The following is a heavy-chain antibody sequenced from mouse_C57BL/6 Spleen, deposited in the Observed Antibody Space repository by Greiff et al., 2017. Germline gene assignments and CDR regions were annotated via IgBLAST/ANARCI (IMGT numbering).Heavy chain of an antibody. CDR2: ISSGSSTI. Sequence: EVKLVESGGGLVKPGGSLKLSCEASGFTFSDYGMHWVRQAPEKGLEWVAYISSGSSTIYYADTVKGRFTISRDNAKNTLFMQMTRLRSEDSAMYYGARRGRRLGEGYFDDWGKGTTLTVSS. CDR3: ARRGRRLGEGYFDD. J-gene: IGHJ2*01. D-gene: IGHD4-1*01. CDR1: GFTFSDYG. V-gene: IGHV5-17*01.